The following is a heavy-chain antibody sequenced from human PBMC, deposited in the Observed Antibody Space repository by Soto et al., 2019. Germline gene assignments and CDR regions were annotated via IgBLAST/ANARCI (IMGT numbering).Heavy chain of an antibody. CDR1: GGSISSGGYY. CDR2: IYYSGST. J-gene: IGHJ4*02. D-gene: IGHD6-6*01. Sequence: SETLSLTCTVSGGSISSGGYYWSWIRQHPGKGLEWIGYIYYSGSTYYNPSLKSRVTISVDTSKNQFSLKLSSVTAADTAVYYCARSPPSSIAARGAFDYWGQGTLVTVSS. V-gene: IGHV4-31*03. CDR3: ARSPPSSIAARGAFDY.